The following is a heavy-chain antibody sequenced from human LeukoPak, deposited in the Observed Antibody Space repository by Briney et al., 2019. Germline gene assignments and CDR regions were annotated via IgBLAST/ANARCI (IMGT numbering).Heavy chain of an antibody. CDR2: INHSGST. D-gene: IGHD3-22*01. CDR3: ARGRGYYYDSSGYYSPFDY. Sequence: SETLSLTCAVYGGSFSGYYWSWIRQPPGKGLEWIGEINHSGSTNYNPSLKSRVTISVDTSKNQFSPKLSSVTAADTAVYYCARGRGYYYDSSGYYSPFDYWGQGTLVTVSS. CDR1: GGSFSGYY. V-gene: IGHV4-34*01. J-gene: IGHJ4*02.